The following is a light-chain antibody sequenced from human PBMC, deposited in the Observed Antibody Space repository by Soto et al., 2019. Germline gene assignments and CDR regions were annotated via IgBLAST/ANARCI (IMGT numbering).Light chain of an antibody. J-gene: IGLJ1*01. CDR1: SSDVGGYNY. CDR2: DVS. CDR3: SSYTSSSTPLV. V-gene: IGLV2-14*01. Sequence: QSALTQPASVSGSPGQSITISCTGTSSDVGGYNYVSWYQQHPGKAPKLMIYDVSNRPSGVSNRSSGSKSGNTASLTISGLQAEDEADYYCSSYTSSSTPLVFGTGTKVTVL.